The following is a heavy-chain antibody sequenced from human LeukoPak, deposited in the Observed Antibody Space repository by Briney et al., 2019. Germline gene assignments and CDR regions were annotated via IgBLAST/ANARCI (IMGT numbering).Heavy chain of an antibody. CDR3: AKGYYYDSSGYCYELIEAFDY. CDR1: GFTFSDYY. V-gene: IGHV3-11*04. J-gene: IGHJ4*02. Sequence: GGSLRLSCAASGFTFSDYYMSWIRQAPGKGLEWVSYISSSGSTIYYADSVKGRFTISRDNAKNSLYLQMNSLRAEDTAVYYCAKGYYYDSSGYCYELIEAFDYWGQGTLVTVSS. D-gene: IGHD3-22*01. CDR2: ISSSGSTI.